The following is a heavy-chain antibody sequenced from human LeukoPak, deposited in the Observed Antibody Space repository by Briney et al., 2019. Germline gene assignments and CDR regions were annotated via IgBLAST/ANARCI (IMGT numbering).Heavy chain of an antibody. CDR1: GGTFSSYA. V-gene: IGHV1-69*13. J-gene: IGHJ4*02. Sequence: ASVKVSCKASGGTFSSYAIGWVRQAPGQRLEWMGGIIPIFGTANYAQKFQGRVTITADESTSTAYMELSSLRSEDTAVYYCARESGGVLTHFDYWGQGTLVTVSS. CDR3: ARESGGVLTHFDY. CDR2: IIPIFGTA. D-gene: IGHD2-8*01.